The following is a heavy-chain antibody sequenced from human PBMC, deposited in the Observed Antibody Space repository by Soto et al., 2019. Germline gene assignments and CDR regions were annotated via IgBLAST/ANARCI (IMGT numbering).Heavy chain of an antibody. V-gene: IGHV1-18*01. J-gene: IGHJ4*02. Sequence: ASVAVSCKASGYTFTSYGIRWVRQAPGQGLEWMGWISAYNGNTNYAQKLQGRVTMTTDTSTSTAYMELRSLRSDDTAVYYCARSGCSGGSCYSYYFDYWGQGTLVTVSS. D-gene: IGHD2-15*01. CDR3: ARSGCSGGSCYSYYFDY. CDR2: ISAYNGNT. CDR1: GYTFTSYG.